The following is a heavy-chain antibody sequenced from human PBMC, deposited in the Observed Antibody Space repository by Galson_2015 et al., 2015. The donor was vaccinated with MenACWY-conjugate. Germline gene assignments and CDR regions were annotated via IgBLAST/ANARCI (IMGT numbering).Heavy chain of an antibody. CDR2: ISAYNGNT. V-gene: IGHV1-18*01. J-gene: IGHJ6*02. CDR1: VYTFTSYG. Sequence: SCKASVYTFTSYGLSWVRQAPGQGLEWMGGISAYNGNTNYAQKLQGRVTMTTDTSTSTAYMELRSLRSDDTAVYYCARDTTHYGMDVWGQGTTVTVSS. CDR3: ARDTTHYGMDV. D-gene: IGHD2/OR15-2a*01.